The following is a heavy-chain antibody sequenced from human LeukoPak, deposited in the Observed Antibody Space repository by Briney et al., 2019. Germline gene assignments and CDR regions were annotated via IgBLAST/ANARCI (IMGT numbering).Heavy chain of an antibody. J-gene: IGHJ5*02. V-gene: IGHV4-61*02. Sequence: SETLSLTCTVSGGSISSGSYYWSWIRQPAGKGLEWIGRIYTSGSTNYNPSLKSRVTISVDTSKNQFSLKLSSVTAADTAVYHCAIQGGCSSTSCYNGGFWFDPWGQGTLVTVSS. CDR3: AIQGGCSSTSCYNGGFWFDP. D-gene: IGHD2-2*02. CDR2: IYTSGST. CDR1: GGSISSGSYY.